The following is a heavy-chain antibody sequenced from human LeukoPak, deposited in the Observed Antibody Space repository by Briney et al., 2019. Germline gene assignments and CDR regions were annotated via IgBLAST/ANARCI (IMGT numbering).Heavy chain of an antibody. D-gene: IGHD6-19*01. CDR2: INHSGST. J-gene: IGHJ6*02. CDR3: ARGRIAVAGSYYYNGMDV. Sequence: SETLSLTCAVYGGSFSGYYWSWIRQPPGKGLERIGEINHSGSTNYNPSLKSRVTISVDTSKNQFSLKLSSVTAADTAVYYCARGRIAVAGSYYYNGMDVWGQGTTVTVSS. CDR1: GGSFSGYY. V-gene: IGHV4-34*01.